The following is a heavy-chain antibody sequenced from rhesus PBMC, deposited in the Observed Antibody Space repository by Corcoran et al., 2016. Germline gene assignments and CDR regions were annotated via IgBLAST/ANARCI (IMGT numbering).Heavy chain of an antibody. CDR3: AKSSWDYGSNYGLDS. Sequence: EVQLVESGGGLAKTGGSLRFSCGARGFPFSRYALYWVRPAPGKGLEWVSAISCGGNTYYADSVKGRFTISRDNSKNTLSLQMNSLRLEDTAVYYCAKSSWDYGSNYGLDSWGQGVVVTVSS. D-gene: IGHD4-29*01. V-gene: IGHV3-103*01. CDR2: ISCGGNT. J-gene: IGHJ6*01. CDR1: GFPFSRYA.